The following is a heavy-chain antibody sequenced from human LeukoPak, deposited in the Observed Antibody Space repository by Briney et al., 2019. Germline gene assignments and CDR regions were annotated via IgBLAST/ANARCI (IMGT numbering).Heavy chain of an antibody. J-gene: IGHJ6*03. D-gene: IGHD6-6*01. Sequence: SETLSLTCTVSGGSISSYYWSWIRQPPGKGLEWIGYIYTSGSTNYNPSLKSRVTISVDTSKNQFSLKLSSVTAAGTAVYYCARLFEYSSSSPRYYYYYMDVWGKGTTVTVSS. CDR1: GGSISSYY. CDR2: IYTSGST. V-gene: IGHV4-4*09. CDR3: ARLFEYSSSSPRYYYYYMDV.